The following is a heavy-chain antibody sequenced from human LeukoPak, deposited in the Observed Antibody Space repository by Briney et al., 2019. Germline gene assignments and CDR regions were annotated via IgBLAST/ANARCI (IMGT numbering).Heavy chain of an antibody. J-gene: IGHJ4*02. CDR1: GFTFSDAW. CDR2: IKSKTDGGTT. CDR3: TTGFIWFGDVYFDY. V-gene: IGHV3-15*01. D-gene: IGHD3-10*01. Sequence: GGSLRLSCAASGFTFSDAWMSWVRQAPGKGLEWVGRIKSKTDGGTTDYAAPVKGRFTIPRDDSKNTLYLQMNSLKTEDTAVYYCTTGFIWFGDVYFDYWGQGTLVTVSS.